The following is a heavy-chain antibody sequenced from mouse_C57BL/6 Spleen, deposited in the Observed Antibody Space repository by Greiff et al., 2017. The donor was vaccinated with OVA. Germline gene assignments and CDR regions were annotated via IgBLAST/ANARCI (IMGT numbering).Heavy chain of an antibody. CDR1: GFSLSTSGMG. V-gene: IGHV8-12*01. Sequence: QVTLKECGPGILQSSQTLSLTCSFSGFSLSTSGMGVSWIRQPSGKGLEWLAHIYWDDDKRYNPSLKSRLTISKDTSRNQVFLKITSVDTADTATYYCARSTYYYGSSRYYFDYWGQGTTLTVSS. D-gene: IGHD1-1*01. CDR2: IYWDDDK. J-gene: IGHJ2*01. CDR3: ARSTYYYGSSRYYFDY.